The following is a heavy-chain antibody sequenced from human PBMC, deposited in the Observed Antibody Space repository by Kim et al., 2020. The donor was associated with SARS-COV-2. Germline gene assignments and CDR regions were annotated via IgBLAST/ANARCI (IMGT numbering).Heavy chain of an antibody. Sequence: SETLSLTCTVSGGSISSYYWSWIRQPPGKGLEWIGYIYYSGSTNYNPSLKSRVTISVDTSKNQFSLKLSSVTAADTAVYYCARQRNDILTGYWDFDYWGQGTLVTVSS. J-gene: IGHJ4*02. CDR3: ARQRNDILTGYWDFDY. D-gene: IGHD3-9*01. V-gene: IGHV4-59*08. CDR1: GGSISSYY. CDR2: IYYSGST.